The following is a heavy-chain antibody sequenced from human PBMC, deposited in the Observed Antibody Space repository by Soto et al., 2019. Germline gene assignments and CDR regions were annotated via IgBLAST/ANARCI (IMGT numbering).Heavy chain of an antibody. CDR2: IYYREST. J-gene: IGHJ6*02. Sequence: QVQLQESGPGLVKPSQTLSLTCTVSGGSISSGGDYWSWIRQHPGKGLEWIGYIYYRESTYYNPSLKSRVTLSVDTSKNHFSLKLSSLTAADTAVYYCARATPYYYYGMDVWGQGTTVTVSS. CDR1: GGSISSGGDY. V-gene: IGHV4-31*03. CDR3: ARATPYYYYGMDV. D-gene: IGHD2-15*01.